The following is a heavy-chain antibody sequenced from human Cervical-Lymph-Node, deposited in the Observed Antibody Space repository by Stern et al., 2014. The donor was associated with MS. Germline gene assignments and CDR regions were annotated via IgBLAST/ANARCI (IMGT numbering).Heavy chain of an antibody. Sequence: QVQLMQSGAEVKKPGASVKVSCKPSGYTFTSYPLHWVRQAPGQRPEWMGWINVGNGNTKYSQKFQDRVSITWDTSTSTTYMELTSLISEDTAVYFCAKWSVGSGSSSWGQGTLVTVSS. J-gene: IGHJ4*02. CDR2: INVGNGNT. CDR1: GYTFTSYP. D-gene: IGHD3-10*01. V-gene: IGHV1-3*01. CDR3: AKWSVGSGSSS.